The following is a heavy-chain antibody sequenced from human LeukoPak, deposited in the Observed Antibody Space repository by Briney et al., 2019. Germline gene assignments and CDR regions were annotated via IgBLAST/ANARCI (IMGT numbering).Heavy chain of an antibody. Sequence: PGGSLRLSCAASGFTFSSYGMSWVRQAPGKGLEWVSAISGSGGSTYYADSVKGRFTISRDNSKNTLYLQMNSLRAEDTAVYYCAKSTGSLWFGSNWFDPWGQGTLVTVSS. CDR2: ISGSGGST. J-gene: IGHJ5*02. CDR3: AKSTGSLWFGSNWFDP. CDR1: GFTFSSYG. V-gene: IGHV3-23*01. D-gene: IGHD3-10*01.